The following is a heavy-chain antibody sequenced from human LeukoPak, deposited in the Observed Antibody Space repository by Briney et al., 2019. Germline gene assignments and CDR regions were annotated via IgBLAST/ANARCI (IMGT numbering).Heavy chain of an antibody. D-gene: IGHD2-15*01. CDR2: MNPNSGNT. V-gene: IGHV1-8*01. Sequence: ASVKVSCKTSGYTFTSYDINWVRQASGQGLEWMGRMNPNSGNTGYAQKFQGRVTMTRNSSISTAYMELSSLKSEDTAVYYCARSCSGGSCYSVWHYYYYYMDVWGKGTTVTISS. CDR3: ARSCSGGSCYSVWHYYYYYMDV. CDR1: GYTFTSYD. J-gene: IGHJ6*03.